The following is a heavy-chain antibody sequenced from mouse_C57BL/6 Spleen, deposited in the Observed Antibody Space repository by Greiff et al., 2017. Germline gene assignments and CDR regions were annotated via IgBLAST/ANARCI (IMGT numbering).Heavy chain of an antibody. CDR3: ARVGYYGSSSWYFDV. CDR1: GYAFSSYW. CDR2: IYPGDGDT. V-gene: IGHV1-80*01. Sequence: QVQLQQSGAELVKPGASVKISCKASGYAFSSYWMNWVKQRPGKGLEGIGQIYPGDGDTNYNGKFKGKATLTADKSSSTAYMQRSSLTSEDSAVYFCARVGYYGSSSWYFDVWGTGTTVTVSS. D-gene: IGHD1-1*01. J-gene: IGHJ1*03.